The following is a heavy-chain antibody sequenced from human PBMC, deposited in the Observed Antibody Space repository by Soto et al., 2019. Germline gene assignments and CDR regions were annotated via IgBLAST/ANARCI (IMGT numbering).Heavy chain of an antibody. J-gene: IGHJ4*02. V-gene: IGHV2-5*02. Sequence: QITLKESGPTLVKPTQTLTLTCSFSGFSLYTSGVGVGWIRQPPGKALECLGLIYWDDDKRYSSSLKSRVTIAKDASKNQVFLTLTNMDPVDTGTYYCAHREGANAEFDFWGQGTLVTVSS. CDR3: AHREGANAEFDF. D-gene: IGHD2-15*01. CDR1: GFSLYTSGVG. CDR2: IYWDDDK.